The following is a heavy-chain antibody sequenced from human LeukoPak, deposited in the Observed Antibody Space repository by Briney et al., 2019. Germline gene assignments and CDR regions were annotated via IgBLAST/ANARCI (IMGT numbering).Heavy chain of an antibody. CDR3: AKASSSYCSSTSCYRPLDY. CDR1: GFTFSSYA. CDR2: ISGSGGST. J-gene: IGHJ4*02. Sequence: HPGGSLRLSCAASGFTFSSYAMSWVRQAPGKGLEWVSAISGSGGSTYYADSVKGRFTISRDNSKNTLYLQMNSLRAEDTAVYYCAKASSSYCSSTSCYRPLDYWGQGTLVTVSP. V-gene: IGHV3-23*01. D-gene: IGHD2-2*01.